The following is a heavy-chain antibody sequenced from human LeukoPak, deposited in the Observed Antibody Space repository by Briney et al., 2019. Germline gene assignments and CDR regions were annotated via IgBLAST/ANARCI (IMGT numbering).Heavy chain of an antibody. Sequence: GGSLRLSCAASVFTFSTFSMYWVRQAPGKGLEWVALISHSGSEKYYADSVEGRFTISRDNSRNTLYLQMNSLSVEDTAFYYCAKDLANSWTIDYWGQGTLVTVSS. V-gene: IGHV3-30-3*01. CDR2: ISHSGSEK. J-gene: IGHJ4*02. CDR3: AKDLANSWTIDY. CDR1: VFTFSTFS. D-gene: IGHD1-1*01.